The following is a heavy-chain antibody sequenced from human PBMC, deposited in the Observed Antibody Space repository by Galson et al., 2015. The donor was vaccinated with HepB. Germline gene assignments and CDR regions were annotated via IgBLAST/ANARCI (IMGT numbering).Heavy chain of an antibody. D-gene: IGHD5-18*01. V-gene: IGHV3-49*03. J-gene: IGHJ5*02. CDR1: GFTFGDYA. Sequence: SLRLSCAASGFTFGDYAMSWFRQAPGKGLEWVGFIRSKAYGGTTEYAASVKGRFTISRDDSKSIAYLQMNSLKTEDTAVYYCTRARIQHRKNWFDPWGQGTLVTVSS. CDR2: IRSKAYGGTT. CDR3: TRARIQHRKNWFDP.